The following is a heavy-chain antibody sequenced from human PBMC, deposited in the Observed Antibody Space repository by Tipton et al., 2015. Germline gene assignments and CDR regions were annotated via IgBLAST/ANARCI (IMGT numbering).Heavy chain of an antibody. CDR1: GGSISSNDYY. V-gene: IGHV4-31*03. CDR3: ARDRGYSCYHGETYALDI. J-gene: IGHJ3*02. D-gene: IGHD5-12*01. CDR2: IYYSGST. Sequence: TLSLTCTVSGGSISSNDYYWTWIRQHQGKGLEWIGYIYYSGSTYYNPSLKSRITISVDTSKNQFSLKLSSVTDADTAVYYCARDRGYSCYHGETYALDIWGQGTIVTVSS.